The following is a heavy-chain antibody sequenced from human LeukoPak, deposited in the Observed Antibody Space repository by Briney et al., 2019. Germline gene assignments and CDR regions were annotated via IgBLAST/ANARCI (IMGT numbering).Heavy chain of an antibody. Sequence: SETLSLTCAVYGGSFSGYYWSWIRQPPGKGLVWIGYIYYSGSTNYNPSLKSRVTISVDTSKNQFSLKLSSVTAADTAVYYCARHVITGSLNYYYGMDVWGQGTTVTVSS. CDR1: GGSFSGYY. CDR3: ARHVITGSLNYYYGMDV. D-gene: IGHD1-20*01. CDR2: IYYSGST. V-gene: IGHV4-59*08. J-gene: IGHJ6*02.